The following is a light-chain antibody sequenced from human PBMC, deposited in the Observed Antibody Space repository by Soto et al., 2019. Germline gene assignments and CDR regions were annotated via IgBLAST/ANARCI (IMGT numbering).Light chain of an antibody. J-gene: IGKJ1*01. CDR3: QQYNSYST. CDR1: QSVSSNY. Sequence: EIVLTKSPAPLSLSPGERATVSCRASQSVSSNYLAWYQQKPGQAPRLLIYGASSRATGIPDRFSGSGSGTDFTLTISRLEPDDFATYYCQQYNSYSTFGQGTKVDIK. V-gene: IGKV3-20*01. CDR2: GAS.